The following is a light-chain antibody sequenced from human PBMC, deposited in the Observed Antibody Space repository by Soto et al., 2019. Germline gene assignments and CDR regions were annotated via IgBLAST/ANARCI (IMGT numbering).Light chain of an antibody. J-gene: IGLJ2*01. V-gene: IGLV2-14*01. CDR2: DVS. CDR3: SSYTSSSTLVV. CDR1: SSDVGGYNY. Sequence: QPVLPQPASVSGSPGQSITISCTGTSSDVGGYNYVSWYQQHPGKAPQLMIYDVSNRPSGVSNRFSGSKSGNTASLTISGLQAEDEADYYCSSYTSSSTLVVFGGGTKLTVL.